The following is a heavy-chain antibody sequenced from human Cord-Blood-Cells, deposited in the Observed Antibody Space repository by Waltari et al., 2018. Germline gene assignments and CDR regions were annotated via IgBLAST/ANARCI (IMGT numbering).Heavy chain of an antibody. CDR2: IYYSGST. CDR3: ARHPGGAARYYYYYYMDV. J-gene: IGHJ6*03. D-gene: IGHD6-6*01. CDR1: GGSISSRSYY. Sequence: QLQLQESGPGLVKPSETLSLPCTVSGGSISSRSYYWGWIRQPPGKGLEWLGSIYYSGSTYYNPSLKSRVTISVDTSKNQFSLKLSSVTAADTAVYYCARHPGGAARYYYYYYMDVWGKGTTVTVSS. V-gene: IGHV4-39*01.